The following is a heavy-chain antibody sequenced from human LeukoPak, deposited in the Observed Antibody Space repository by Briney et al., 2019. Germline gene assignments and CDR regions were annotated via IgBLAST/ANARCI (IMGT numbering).Heavy chain of an antibody. V-gene: IGHV3-53*01. CDR3: ARRAGEYSHPYDY. Sequence: GGSLRLSCAASGFTFSDHYMSWVRQAPGKGLEWVSFIYSGGNTHYSDSVKGRFTISRGNSKNTLYLKMNSIRADNTAVYYCARRAGEYSHPYDYWGQGTLVTVSS. D-gene: IGHD4-17*01. CDR2: IYSGGNT. CDR1: GFTFSDHY. J-gene: IGHJ4*02.